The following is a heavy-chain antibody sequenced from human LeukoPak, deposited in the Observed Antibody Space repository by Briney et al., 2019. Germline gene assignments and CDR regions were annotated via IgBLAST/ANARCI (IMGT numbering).Heavy chain of an antibody. CDR1: GFTFSSYG. CDR3: ARDGYPDGAGNWFDP. J-gene: IGHJ5*02. CDR2: IWYDGSNK. Sequence: GGSLRLSCAASGFTFSSYGMHWARQAPGKGLEWVAVIWYDGSNKYYADSVKGRFTISRDNSKNTLYLQMNSLRAEDTAVYYCARDGYPDGAGNWFDPWGQGTLVTVSS. D-gene: IGHD5-12*01. V-gene: IGHV3-33*01.